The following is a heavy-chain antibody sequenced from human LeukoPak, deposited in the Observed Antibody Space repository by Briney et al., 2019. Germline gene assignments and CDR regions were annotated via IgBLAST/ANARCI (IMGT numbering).Heavy chain of an antibody. V-gene: IGHV3-23*01. CDR2: LDGSGCFT. CDR1: GFTFSNYA. D-gene: IGHD2-15*01. J-gene: IGHJ3*01. CDR3: AKLIGYCTGGSCYHDNFDV. Sequence: PGGSLRLSCTASGFTFSNYAMSWVRQAPGKGLEWVSALDGSGCFTVYGDSVKGRFTISRDNSKNTVYLQMRSLRAEDTALYYCAKLIGYCTGGSCYHDNFDVWGQGTMVTISS.